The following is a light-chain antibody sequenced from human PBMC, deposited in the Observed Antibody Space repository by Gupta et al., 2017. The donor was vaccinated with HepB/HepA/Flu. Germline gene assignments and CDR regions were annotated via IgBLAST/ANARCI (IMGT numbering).Light chain of an antibody. CDR1: SSDVGGYNY. CDR3: SSYTSSSSYV. Sequence: QSALNPPASVSGSPGQSITISCPGTSSDVGGYNYVSWYQQHPGKAPKLMIYDVSNRPSGVSNRFSGSKSGNTASLTISGLQAEDEADYYCSSYTSSSSYVFGTGTKVTVL. CDR2: DVS. J-gene: IGLJ1*01. V-gene: IGLV2-14*01.